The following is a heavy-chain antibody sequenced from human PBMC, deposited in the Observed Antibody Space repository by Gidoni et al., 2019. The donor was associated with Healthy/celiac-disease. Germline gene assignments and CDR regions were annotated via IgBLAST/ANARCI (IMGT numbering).Heavy chain of an antibody. J-gene: IGHJ4*02. CDR3: ARGIYSSSWDGGVDY. Sequence: EVQLVEPGRGLIQPGGSLRLYCAAFGFPASSNYMSWVRQAPGKGLEWGSVIYSGGSTYYADSVKGRFTISRDNSKNTLYLQMNSMRAEDTAVYYCARGIYSSSWDGGVDYWGQGTLVTVSS. CDR2: IYSGGST. CDR1: GFPASSNY. D-gene: IGHD6-13*01. V-gene: IGHV3-53*01.